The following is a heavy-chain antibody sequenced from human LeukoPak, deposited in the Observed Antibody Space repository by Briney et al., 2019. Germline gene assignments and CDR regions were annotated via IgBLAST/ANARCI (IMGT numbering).Heavy chain of an antibody. CDR1: GGSIGSYY. V-gene: IGHV4-59*01. D-gene: IGHD5-24*01. J-gene: IGHJ5*02. CDR2: IYYSGNT. Sequence: SETLSLTCTVSGGSIGSYYWSWIRQPPGKGLEWIAYIYYSGNTNYNPSRKSRVTISVDTSKNQCSLKLSSVTAAVTAVYYCARERDGYNHWGQGTLVTVSS. CDR3: ARERDGYNH.